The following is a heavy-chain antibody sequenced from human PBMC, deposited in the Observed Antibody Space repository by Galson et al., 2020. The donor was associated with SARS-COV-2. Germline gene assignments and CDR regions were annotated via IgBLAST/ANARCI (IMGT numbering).Heavy chain of an antibody. V-gene: IGHV1-18*04. CDR2: ISAYNGNT. D-gene: IGHD3-22*01. CDR1: GYIFTSYG. Sequence: ASVKVSCKASGYIFTSYGISWVRQAPGQGLEWMGWISAYNGNTNYAQKLQGRVTMTTDTSTSTAYMELRSLRSDDTAVYYCARDYRYDSSGYRNRYGMDVWGQGTTVTVSS. CDR3: ARDYRYDSSGYRNRYGMDV. J-gene: IGHJ6*02.